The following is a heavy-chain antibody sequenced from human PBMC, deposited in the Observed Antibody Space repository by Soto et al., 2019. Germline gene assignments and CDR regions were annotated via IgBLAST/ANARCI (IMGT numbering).Heavy chain of an antibody. D-gene: IGHD3-3*01. CDR1: GYTFTSYA. V-gene: IGHV1-3*01. CDR3: ARGGFWSGYYRDWFAP. Sequence: ASVKVSCKASGYTFTSYATHWVRQAPGQRLEWMGWINAGNGNTKYSQKFQGRVTITRDTSASTAYMELSSLRSEDTAVYYCARGGFWSGYYRDWFAPWGQGTLVTVS. J-gene: IGHJ5*02. CDR2: INAGNGNT.